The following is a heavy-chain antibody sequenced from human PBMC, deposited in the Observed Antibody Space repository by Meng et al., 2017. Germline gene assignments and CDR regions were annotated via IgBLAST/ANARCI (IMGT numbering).Heavy chain of an antibody. J-gene: IGHJ3*02. CDR3: ARDTYYYGSGSYYGAFDI. Sequence: GESLKISCAASGFTFSSYWMSWVRQAPGKGLEWVANIKQDGSEKYYVDSVKGRFTISRDNAKNSLYLQMNSLRAEDTAVYYCARDTYYYGSGSYYGAFDIWGQGTMVTVSS. D-gene: IGHD3-10*01. CDR1: GFTFSSYW. CDR2: IKQDGSEK. V-gene: IGHV3-7*01.